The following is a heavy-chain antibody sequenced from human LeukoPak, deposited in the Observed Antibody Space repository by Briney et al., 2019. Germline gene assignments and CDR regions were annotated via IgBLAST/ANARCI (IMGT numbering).Heavy chain of an antibody. D-gene: IGHD3-16*02. Sequence: ASVKVSCRASGYTFTSYGISWVRQAPGQGLEWMGWISAYNGNTNYAQKLQGRVTMTTDTSTSTAYMELRSLRSDDPAVYYCARDSLYDYVWGSYRYTIDYWGQGTLVTVSS. J-gene: IGHJ4*02. CDR1: GYTFTSYG. CDR2: ISAYNGNT. V-gene: IGHV1-18*01. CDR3: ARDSLYDYVWGSYRYTIDY.